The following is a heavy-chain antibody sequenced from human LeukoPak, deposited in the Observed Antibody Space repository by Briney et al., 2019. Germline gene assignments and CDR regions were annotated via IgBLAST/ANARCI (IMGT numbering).Heavy chain of an antibody. J-gene: IGHJ4*02. CDR3: ARGAYYGSGSYQDY. D-gene: IGHD3-10*01. CDR1: GGTFSSYA. V-gene: IGHV1-69*06. Sequence: SVKVSCKASGGTFSSYAISRVRQAPGQGLEWMGGIIPIFGTANYAQKFQGRVTITADKSTSTAYMELSSLRSEDTAVYYCARGAYYGSGSYQDYWGQGTLVTVSS. CDR2: IIPIFGTA.